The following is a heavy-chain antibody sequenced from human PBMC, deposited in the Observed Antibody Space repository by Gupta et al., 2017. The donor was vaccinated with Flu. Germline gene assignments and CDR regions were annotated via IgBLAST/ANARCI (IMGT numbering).Heavy chain of an antibody. CDR2: ISYDGSNK. V-gene: IGHV3-30*18. Sequence: VQLVATGGGVVQPGRSLRRSCAASGLTFRSFGLHWVRQAPGKGLEWVAVISYDGSNKYYADSVKGRFTISRDNSKNTLYLQMNSLRAEDTAVYYCAKAKYSSSWYYFDYWGQGTLVTVSS. J-gene: IGHJ4*02. CDR3: AKAKYSSSWYYFDY. D-gene: IGHD6-13*01. CDR1: GLTFRSFG.